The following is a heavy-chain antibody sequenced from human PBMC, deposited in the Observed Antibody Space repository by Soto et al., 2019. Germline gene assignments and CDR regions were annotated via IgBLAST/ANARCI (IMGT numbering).Heavy chain of an antibody. CDR2: IKSKTDGGTT. CDR3: TTDSYCSSTSCYDYFDY. V-gene: IGHV3-15*01. Sequence: GGSLRLSCAASGFTFSNAWMSWVRQAPGKGLEWVGRIKSKTDGGTTDYAAPVKGRFTISRDDSKNTLYLQMNSLKTEDTAVYYCTTDSYCSSTSCYDYFDYWGQGTLVTVSS. J-gene: IGHJ4*02. D-gene: IGHD2-2*01. CDR1: GFTFSNAW.